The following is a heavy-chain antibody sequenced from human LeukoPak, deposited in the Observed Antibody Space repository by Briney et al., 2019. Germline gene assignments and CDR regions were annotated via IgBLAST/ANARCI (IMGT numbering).Heavy chain of an antibody. CDR1: GYTFSNYG. CDR2: ISAYNGNT. Sequence: ASVKVSCKTSGYTFSNYGISWVRQAPGQGLEWMGWISAYNGNTNYAQKLQGRVTMTTDTSTSTAYMELRSLRSDDTAVYYCARASTGVSSGYYYYYYYGMDVWGQGTTVTVSS. V-gene: IGHV1-18*01. CDR3: ARASTGVSSGYYYYYYYGMDV. D-gene: IGHD3-22*01. J-gene: IGHJ6*02.